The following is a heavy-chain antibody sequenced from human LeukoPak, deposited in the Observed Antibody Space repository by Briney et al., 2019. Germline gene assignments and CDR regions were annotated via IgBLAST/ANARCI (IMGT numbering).Heavy chain of an antibody. D-gene: IGHD3-22*01. CDR1: GGSISSGSYY. Sequence: SQTLSLTCTVSGGSISSGSYYWSWIRQPAGKGLEWFGRIYTSGSTNYNPSLKSRVTLSVDTSKNQFSLELSSVTAADTAVYYCARGTYYYDRFDYWGQGTLVTVSS. CDR3: ARGTYYYDRFDY. V-gene: IGHV4-61*02. J-gene: IGHJ4*02. CDR2: IYTSGST.